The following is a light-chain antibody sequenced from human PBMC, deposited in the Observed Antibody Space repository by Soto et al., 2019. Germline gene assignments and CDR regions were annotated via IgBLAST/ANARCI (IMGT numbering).Light chain of an antibody. V-gene: IGLV2-8*01. CDR1: SSDVGGYNY. CDR2: EVT. CDR3: TSYAGSNAVI. Sequence: QSALTQPPSASGSPGQSVTISCTGTSSDVGGYNYVSWYQQRPGRAPNLLIYEVTKRPSGVPDRFSGSKSGNPASLTVSGLETEDEADYYRTSYAGSNAVIFGGGTKLTVL. J-gene: IGLJ2*01.